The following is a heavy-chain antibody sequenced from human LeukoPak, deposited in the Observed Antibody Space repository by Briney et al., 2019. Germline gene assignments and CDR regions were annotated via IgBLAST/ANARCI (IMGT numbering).Heavy chain of an antibody. Sequence: ASVKVSCKASGYTFTSYYMHWVRQAPGQGLEWMGWISAYNGNTNYAQKLQGRVTMTTDTSTSTAYMELRSLRSDDTAVYYCARVLYYDSSGYYSYYFDYWGQGTLVTVSS. CDR2: ISAYNGNT. CDR3: ARVLYYDSSGYYSYYFDY. CDR1: GYTFTSYY. D-gene: IGHD3-22*01. V-gene: IGHV1-18*04. J-gene: IGHJ4*02.